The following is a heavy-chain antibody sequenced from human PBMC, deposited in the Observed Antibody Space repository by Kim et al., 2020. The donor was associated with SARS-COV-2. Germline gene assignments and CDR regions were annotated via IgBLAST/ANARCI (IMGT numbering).Heavy chain of an antibody. V-gene: IGHV3-23*01. J-gene: IGHJ3*01. CDR3: ATGKWDYSARDV. CDR1: GFAFSSNA. CDR2: ISGTGDDL. Sequence: GGSLRLSCAASGFAFSSNAMGWVRQAPGKGREWVSSISGTGDDLYYADSVRGRFTISRDIGKNTLYLQMNSLRAEDTALYYCATGKWDYSARDVCGQG. D-gene: IGHD4-4*01.